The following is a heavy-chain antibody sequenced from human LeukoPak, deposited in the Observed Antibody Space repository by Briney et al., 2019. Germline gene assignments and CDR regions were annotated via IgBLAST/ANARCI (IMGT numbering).Heavy chain of an antibody. J-gene: IGHJ6*02. Sequence: GESLKISCTTSGYSFSKYWIGWVRQTPGKGLEWMGFIYSDESLIRYSPSFEGQVTISADNSISTAYLQWSSLKASDTAMYYCGRYGLSGNGYTSYFYYGMDFWGQGTAVTASS. V-gene: IGHV5-51*01. CDR2: IYSDESLI. CDR3: GRYGLSGNGYTSYFYYGMDF. D-gene: IGHD5-24*01. CDR1: GYSFSKYW.